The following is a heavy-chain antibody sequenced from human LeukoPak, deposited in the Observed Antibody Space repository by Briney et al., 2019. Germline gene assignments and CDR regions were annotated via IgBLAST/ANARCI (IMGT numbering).Heavy chain of an antibody. CDR2: ISYDGSNK. J-gene: IGHJ4*02. D-gene: IGHD1-26*01. CDR1: GFTFSSYW. V-gene: IGHV3-30*18. Sequence: GGSLRLSCAASGFTFSSYWMHWVRQAPGKGLEWVAVISYDGSNKYYADSVKGRFTISRDNSKNTLYLQMNSLRAEDTAVYYCAKDLGSRSGSYKDYWGQGTLVTVSS. CDR3: AKDLGSRSGSYKDY.